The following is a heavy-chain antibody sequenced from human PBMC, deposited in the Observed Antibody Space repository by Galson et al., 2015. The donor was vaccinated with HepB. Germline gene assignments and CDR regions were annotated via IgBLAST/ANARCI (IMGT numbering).Heavy chain of an antibody. Sequence: SLRLSCAASGFTFSSSDMSWVRQAPGKGLEWVSGIRGSGGNTYYADSVKGRFTISRDNSKNTLFLQMNSLRAEDTAVYYCAKESANLYYLDHWGQGTLVTVSS. CDR1: GFTFSSSD. V-gene: IGHV3-23*01. J-gene: IGHJ4*02. CDR3: AKESANLYYLDH. CDR2: IRGSGGNT. D-gene: IGHD1-1*01.